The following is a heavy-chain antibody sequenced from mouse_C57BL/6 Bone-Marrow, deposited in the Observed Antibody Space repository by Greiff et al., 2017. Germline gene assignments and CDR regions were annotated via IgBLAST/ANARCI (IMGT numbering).Heavy chain of an antibody. D-gene: IGHD6-1*01. Sequence: QVQLQQPGAELVKPGASVKLSCKASGYTFTSYWMQWVKQRPGQGLEWIGEIDPSDSSTNYNQKFKGKATLTVDTSSSTSYMRLSSLTSDDSAVYYCAREGVYIPLAWFAYWGQGTLVTVSA. CDR1: GYTFTSYW. J-gene: IGHJ3*01. CDR3: AREGVYIPLAWFAY. V-gene: IGHV1-50*01. CDR2: IDPSDSST.